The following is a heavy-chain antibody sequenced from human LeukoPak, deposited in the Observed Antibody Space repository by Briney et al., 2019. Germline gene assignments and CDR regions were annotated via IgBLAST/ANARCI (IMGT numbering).Heavy chain of an antibody. CDR3: AKDRFSGSSRLEYYFDY. V-gene: IGHV3-9*01. CDR2: ISWNSGSI. D-gene: IGHD6-13*01. J-gene: IGHJ4*02. CDR1: GFIFDDYA. Sequence: PGRSLRLSCAASGFIFDDYAMHWVRQAPGKGLEWVSGISWNSGSIGYADSVKGRFTISRDNAKNSLYLQMNSLRAEDTALYYCAKDRFSGSSRLEYYFDYWGQGTLVTVSS.